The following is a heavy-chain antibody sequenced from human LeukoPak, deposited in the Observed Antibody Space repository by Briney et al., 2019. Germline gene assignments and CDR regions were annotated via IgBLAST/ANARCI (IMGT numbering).Heavy chain of an antibody. Sequence: GGSLRLSCAASGFTFSSYSMNWVRQAPGKGLEWVSSISSSSSYIYYADSVKGRFTISRDNAKNSLYLQMNSLRAEDTAVYYCARDRIVQAFDIWGQGTMVTISS. J-gene: IGHJ3*02. CDR3: ARDRIVQAFDI. D-gene: IGHD2/OR15-2a*01. CDR2: ISSSSSYI. V-gene: IGHV3-21*01. CDR1: GFTFSSYS.